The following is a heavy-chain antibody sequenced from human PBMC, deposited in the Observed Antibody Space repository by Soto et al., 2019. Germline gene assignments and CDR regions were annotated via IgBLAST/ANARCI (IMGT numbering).Heavy chain of an antibody. CDR3: ARRNYYDSSLDY. CDR1: GYTFINYY. Sequence: QVQLAQSGAEVKKPGASVKVSCKASGYTFINYYMHWVRQAPGQGLEWMGTINPTGGSTKYAQKFPGRVTMTNGTATENGYLEVTSLRPEDTAVYYCARRNYYDSSLDYWGQGTLVTVSS. D-gene: IGHD3-22*01. CDR2: INPTGGST. V-gene: IGHV1-46*01. J-gene: IGHJ4*02.